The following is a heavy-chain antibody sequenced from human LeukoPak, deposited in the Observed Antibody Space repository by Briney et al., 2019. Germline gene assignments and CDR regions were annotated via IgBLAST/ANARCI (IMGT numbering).Heavy chain of an antibody. CDR3: ARDHTYYDFWSGSSHRGNLDY. CDR1: GFTFSTYS. CDR2: IISSSTKYI. J-gene: IGHJ4*02. Sequence: PGGSLRLSCAASGFTFSTYSMNWVRQAPGKGLEWVSSIISSSTKYIYYADSVKGRFTISRDNAKNSLYLQMNSLRAEDTAVYYCARDHTYYDFWSGSSHRGNLDYWGQGTGVTVSS. V-gene: IGHV3-21*01. D-gene: IGHD3-3*01.